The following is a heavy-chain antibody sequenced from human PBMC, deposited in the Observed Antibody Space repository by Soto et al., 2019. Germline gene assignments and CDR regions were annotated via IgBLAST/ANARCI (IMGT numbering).Heavy chain of an antibody. CDR2: ISSSGSTI. D-gene: IGHD1-26*01. V-gene: IGHV3-48*03. Sequence: EVQLVESGGGLVQPGGSLRLSCAASGFTFSSYEMNWVRQAPGKGLEWVSYISSSGSTIYYADSVKGRFTISRDNAKNSLYLQMNSLRAEDTAVYYCASALAGGCGSCLRDAFDIWGQGTMVTVSS. CDR1: GFTFSSYE. CDR3: ASALAGGCGSCLRDAFDI. J-gene: IGHJ3*02.